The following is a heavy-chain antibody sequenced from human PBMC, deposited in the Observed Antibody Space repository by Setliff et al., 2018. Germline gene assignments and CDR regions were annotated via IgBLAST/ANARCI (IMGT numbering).Heavy chain of an antibody. D-gene: IGHD6-13*01. CDR3: SRLVRFCTRTACQRLSGDDY. CDR2: ISPYSGNS. V-gene: IGHV1-18*01. J-gene: IGHJ4*02. CDR1: GYTFSDYG. Sequence: GASVKVSCKASGYTFSDYGASWVRQAPGQGLEWLGWISPYSGNSYSAPKFQGRLFLTTDTSAATAYLDLRSLRSDDTAVYFCSRLVRFCTRTACQRLSGDDYWGQGTLVTVSS.